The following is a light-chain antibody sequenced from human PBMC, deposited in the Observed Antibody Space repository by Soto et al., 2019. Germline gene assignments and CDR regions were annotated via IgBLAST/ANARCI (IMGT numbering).Light chain of an antibody. CDR2: AAS. V-gene: IGKV1-39*01. CDR3: KQIYSTLMYP. Sequence: DIQMTQSPSSLSASVGDRVTITCRASQSISSYLNWYQQKPGKAPKLLIYAASSLQSGVPSRFSGSGSGTDFTLTISSLQPEDFATYYCKQIYSTLMYPLGRGTKLEIK. J-gene: IGKJ2*01. CDR1: QSISSY.